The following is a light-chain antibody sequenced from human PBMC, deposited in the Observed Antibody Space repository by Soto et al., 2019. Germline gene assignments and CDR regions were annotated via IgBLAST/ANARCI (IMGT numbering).Light chain of an antibody. V-gene: IGLV2-23*01. CDR2: EGS. Sequence: QSVLTQPASVSGSPGQSITISCTGTSSDVGSYNLVSWYQQHPGKAPKLMIYEGSKRPSGVPNRFSGSKSGNTASLAISGLQAEDEADYYCCSYAGSSTWIFGTGTKLTVL. CDR3: CSYAGSSTWI. J-gene: IGLJ1*01. CDR1: SSDVGSYNL.